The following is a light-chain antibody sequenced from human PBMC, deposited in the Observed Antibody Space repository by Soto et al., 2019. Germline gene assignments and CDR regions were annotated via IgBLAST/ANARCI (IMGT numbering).Light chain of an antibody. CDR2: EGS. V-gene: IGLV2-23*01. Sequence: QSALTQSASVSESPGQSITISCTGTSSDVGSYNLVSWYQQHPGKAPKLMIYEGSKRPSGVSNRFSGSKSGNTASLTISGLQAEDEADYYCCSYAGSSPYVFGTGTKVTVL. J-gene: IGLJ1*01. CDR1: SSDVGSYNL. CDR3: CSYAGSSPYV.